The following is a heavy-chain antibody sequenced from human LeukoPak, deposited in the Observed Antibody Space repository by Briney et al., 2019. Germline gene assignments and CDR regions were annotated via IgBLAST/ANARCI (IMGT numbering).Heavy chain of an antibody. CDR2: ISSSSTI. Sequence: GGSLRLSCAASGFTFNSYNMNWVCQAPGKGLEWVSYISSSSTIYYADSVKGRFTISRDSAKTSLFLQMNSLRDEDTAVYYCARAYSSSSGRDAFDSWGLGTLVTVSS. D-gene: IGHD6-6*01. J-gene: IGHJ3*02. CDR1: GFTFNSYN. V-gene: IGHV3-48*02. CDR3: ARAYSSSSGRDAFDS.